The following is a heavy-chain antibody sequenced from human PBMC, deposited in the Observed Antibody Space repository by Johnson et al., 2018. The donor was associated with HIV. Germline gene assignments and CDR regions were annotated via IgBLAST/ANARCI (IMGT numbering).Heavy chain of an antibody. V-gene: IGHV3-48*04. CDR1: AFTFSSND. CDR2: LDWNSGNI. D-gene: IGHD6-19*01. Sequence: VQLVESGGGLVQPGGSLRLSCGASAFTFSSNDMKWVRQAPGKGLEWVSGLDWNSGNIGNTDSVKGRFTISRDNAKNSLYLQMNSLRAEDTAVYYCASGWGIVVSDAFDIWGQGTMVTVSS. CDR3: ASGWGIVVSDAFDI. J-gene: IGHJ3*02.